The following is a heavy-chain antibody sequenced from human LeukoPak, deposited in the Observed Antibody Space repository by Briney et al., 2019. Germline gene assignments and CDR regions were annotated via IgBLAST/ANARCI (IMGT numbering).Heavy chain of an antibody. CDR2: INPNSGGT. CDR1: GYTFTGYY. V-gene: IGHV1-2*02. Sequence: ASVKVSCKASGYTFTGYYMHWVRQAPGQGLEWMGWINPNSGGTNYAQKFQGRVTMTRDTSISTAYMELSRLGSDDTAVYYCARQPRGSYYYYYGMDVWGQGTTVTVSS. D-gene: IGHD1-26*01. J-gene: IGHJ6*02. CDR3: ARQPRGSYYYYYGMDV.